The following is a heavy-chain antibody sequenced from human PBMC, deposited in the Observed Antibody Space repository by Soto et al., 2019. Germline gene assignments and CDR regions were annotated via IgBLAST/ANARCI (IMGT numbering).Heavy chain of an antibody. CDR2: ISGGGGST. CDR3: AKTSSGWYNFDY. J-gene: IGHJ4*02. Sequence: EVQLLESGGGLVQPGGSLRLSCAASGFTFSSYAMSWVRQAPGKGLEWVSAISGGGGSTYYVDSVKGRFTISRDNSKNTLFLQRNSLGAEDTAVYYCAKTSSGWYNFDYWGQGTLVTVSS. CDR1: GFTFSSYA. D-gene: IGHD6-19*01. V-gene: IGHV3-23*01.